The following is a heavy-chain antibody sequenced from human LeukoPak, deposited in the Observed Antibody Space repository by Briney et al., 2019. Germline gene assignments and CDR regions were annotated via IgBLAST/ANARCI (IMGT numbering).Heavy chain of an antibody. J-gene: IGHJ4*02. D-gene: IGHD3-10*01. CDR2: VYSSGST. CDR1: GVSISSYY. Sequence: PSETLSLTCTVSGVSISSYYWSWIRQPAGKGLEWIGRVYSSGSTDYNPSLKSRVTMSVDTSKNKFSLKLSSVTAADTAVYYCARAGDGSGSYDNADYDYWGQGTLVTVSS. V-gene: IGHV4-4*07. CDR3: ARAGDGSGSYDNADYDY.